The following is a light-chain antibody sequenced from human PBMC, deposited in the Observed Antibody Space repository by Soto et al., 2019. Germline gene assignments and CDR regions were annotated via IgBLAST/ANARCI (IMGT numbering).Light chain of an antibody. CDR1: QSVSSS. V-gene: IGKV3-15*01. CDR2: GAS. Sequence: EIVMTQSPATLSVSPGERATLSCRASQSVSSSFAWYQQKPGQAPRLLIYGASTRATGIPARFSGSGSETEFTLTISSLQSEDSAVYYCQQYNNWWTFGQGTKVEIK. CDR3: QQYNNWWT. J-gene: IGKJ1*01.